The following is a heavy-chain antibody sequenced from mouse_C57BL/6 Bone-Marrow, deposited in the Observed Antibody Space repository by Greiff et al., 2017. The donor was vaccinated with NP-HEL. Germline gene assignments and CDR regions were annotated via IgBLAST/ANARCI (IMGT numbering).Heavy chain of an antibody. CDR3: ARRRPYYFDY. CDR1: GYSFTGYY. CDR2: INPSTGGT. V-gene: IGHV1-42*01. J-gene: IGHJ2*01. Sequence: VQLQQSGPELVKPGASVTISCKASGYSFTGYYMNWVKQSPEKSLEWIGEINPSTGGTTYNQKFKAKATLTVDKSSSTAYMQLKSLTSEDSAVYYCARRRPYYFDYWGQGTTLTVSS.